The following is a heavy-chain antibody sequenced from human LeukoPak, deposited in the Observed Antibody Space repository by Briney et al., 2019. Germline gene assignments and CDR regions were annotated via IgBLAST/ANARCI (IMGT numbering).Heavy chain of an antibody. CDR1: GGSISSYY. V-gene: IGHV4-59*12. J-gene: IGHJ4*02. Sequence: SETLSLTCTVSGGSISSYYWSWIRQPPGKGLEWIGYIYYSGSTNYNPSLKSRVTISVDTSKNQFSLKLSSVTAADTAVYYCARGRRAPNYYYDSSGYLLRLDYWGQGTLVTVSS. CDR2: IYYSGST. CDR3: ARGRRAPNYYYDSSGYLLRLDY. D-gene: IGHD3-22*01.